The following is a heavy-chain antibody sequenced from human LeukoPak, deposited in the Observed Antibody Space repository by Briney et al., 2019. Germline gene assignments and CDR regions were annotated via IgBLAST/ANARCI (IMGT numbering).Heavy chain of an antibody. Sequence: PSGTLSLTCAVSGVSISSNNWWSWIRQPPGKGLEWIGYIYYSGSTNYNPSLKSRVTISVDTSKNQFSLKLSSVTAADTAVYYCARVVRSYERPDYFDYWGQGTLVTVSS. CDR1: GVSISSNNW. D-gene: IGHD5-18*01. CDR2: IYYSGST. CDR3: ARVVRSYERPDYFDY. J-gene: IGHJ4*02. V-gene: IGHV4-61*01.